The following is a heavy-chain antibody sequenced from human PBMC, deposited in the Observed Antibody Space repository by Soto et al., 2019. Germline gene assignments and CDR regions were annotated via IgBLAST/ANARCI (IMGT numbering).Heavy chain of an antibody. CDR1: GFSFYNYW. V-gene: IGHV3-7*02. J-gene: IGHJ3*02. Sequence: EVQLVESGGGLVQPGESLRLSCAASGFSFYNYWMNWVRQATGKGPEWVANIKPDGSDKNYVDSVKGRFTISRDNAKNSLFLQMNSLRAEDTAVYYCARGSSNAFDMWGQGTMVTVSS. CDR2: IKPDGSDK. CDR3: ARGSSNAFDM.